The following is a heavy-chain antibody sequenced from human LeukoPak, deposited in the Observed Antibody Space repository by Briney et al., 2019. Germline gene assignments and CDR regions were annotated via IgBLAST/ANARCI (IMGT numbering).Heavy chain of an antibody. CDR3: ARAPYGSRFFDI. J-gene: IGHJ3*02. CDR1: GGSISSGGYY. Sequence: SETLSLTCTVSGGSISSGGYYWSWIRQHPGKGLEWIGYIYYSGSTYYNPSLKSRVTISVDTSKNQFSLKLSSVTAADTAVYYCARAPYGSRFFDIWGQGTMVTVSS. V-gene: IGHV4-31*03. D-gene: IGHD3-16*01. CDR2: IYYSGST.